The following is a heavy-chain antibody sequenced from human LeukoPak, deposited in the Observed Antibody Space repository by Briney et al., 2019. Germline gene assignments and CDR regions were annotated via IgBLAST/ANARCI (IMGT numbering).Heavy chain of an antibody. D-gene: IGHD6-25*01. CDR3: ARGAAYFPLLL. CDR2: ISYDGSKK. V-gene: IGHV3-30*03. Sequence: GGTLRLSCAASGFTFSNYGMHWVRQAPGKGLEWVAVISYDGSKKYYADSAKGRFTISRDNSKNTLYLQMNGLRAEDTAVYYCARGAAYFPLLLWGQGTLVTVSS. J-gene: IGHJ4*02. CDR1: GFTFSNYG.